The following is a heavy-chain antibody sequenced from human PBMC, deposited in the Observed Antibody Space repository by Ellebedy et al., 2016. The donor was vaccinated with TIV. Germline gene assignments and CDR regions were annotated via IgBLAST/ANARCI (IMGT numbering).Heavy chain of an antibody. D-gene: IGHD1-26*01. J-gene: IGHJ4*02. Sequence: GESLKISCAASGFTFSSYAMAWVRQAPGKGPEWVSGIGGGGGTTYSATSVKGRFTMSRDNSRNTLYLQMNSLRPDDTAVYYCAKARHVKWESPIDFDSWGQGSLVAVPS. V-gene: IGHV3-23*01. CDR2: IGGGGGTT. CDR3: AKARHVKWESPIDFDS. CDR1: GFTFSSYA.